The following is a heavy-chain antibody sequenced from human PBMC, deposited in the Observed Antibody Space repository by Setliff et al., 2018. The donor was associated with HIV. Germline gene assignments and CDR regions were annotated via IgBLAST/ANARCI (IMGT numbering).Heavy chain of an antibody. J-gene: IGHJ5*02. CDR2: MCHGGNNN. D-gene: IGHD2-21*01. CDR3: ARGVARQVVIDRWFDP. Sequence: SETLSLTCGVSGYSISSDYCWGWIRQPPGKGLEWIGNMCHGGNNNYYNPSLKSRVTMSVDASKNLVSLNLNSVTAADTAIYYCARGVARQVVIDRWFDPWGQGTPVTVSS. CDR1: GYSISSDYC. V-gene: IGHV4-38-2*01.